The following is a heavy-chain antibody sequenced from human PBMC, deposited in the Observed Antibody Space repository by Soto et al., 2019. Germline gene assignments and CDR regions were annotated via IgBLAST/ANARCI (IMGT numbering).Heavy chain of an antibody. Sequence: KPSETLSLTCAVYGGSFSGYYCSWIRQPPGKGLEWIGEINHSGSTNYNPSLKSRVTISVDTSKNQFSLKLSSVTAADTAVYYCARGRDDFWSGYYYYYYYYGMDVWGQGTTVTVSS. CDR3: ARGRDDFWSGYYYYYYYYGMDV. D-gene: IGHD3-3*01. CDR2: INHSGST. J-gene: IGHJ6*02. CDR1: GGSFSGYY. V-gene: IGHV4-34*01.